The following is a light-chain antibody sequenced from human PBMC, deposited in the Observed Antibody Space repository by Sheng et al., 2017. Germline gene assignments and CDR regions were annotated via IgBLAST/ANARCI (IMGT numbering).Light chain of an antibody. CDR2: DAS. Sequence: EIVLTQSPATLSLSPGERATLSCRASQSVSSYLAWYQQKPGQAPRLLIYDASNRATGIPARFSGSGSGTDFTLTISSLEPEDFAVYYCQQRSNWLPEFGQGTKVEIK. CDR3: QQRSNWLPE. J-gene: IGKJ1*01. CDR1: QSVSSY. V-gene: IGKV3-11*01.